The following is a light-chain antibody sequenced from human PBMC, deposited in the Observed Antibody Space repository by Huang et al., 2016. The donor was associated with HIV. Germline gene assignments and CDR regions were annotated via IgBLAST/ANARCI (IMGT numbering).Light chain of an antibody. V-gene: IGKV1-NL1*01. Sequence: DIQMTQSPSSLSASVGDRVTITCRASQSISNSLAWYKQKPGKAPKLLLYAASRLKSGVPSRFSGSGSGTDYTLTISSLQPEDFATDYCQQYYSTPPITFGQGTRLEIK. CDR2: AAS. CDR1: QSISNS. CDR3: QQYYSTPPIT. J-gene: IGKJ5*01.